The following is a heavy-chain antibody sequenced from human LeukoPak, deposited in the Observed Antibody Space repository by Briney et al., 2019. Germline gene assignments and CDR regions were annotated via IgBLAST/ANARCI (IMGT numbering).Heavy chain of an antibody. CDR3: ARLGFYGSGLNWFDP. Sequence: SETLSLTCTVSGGSISSSSYYWGWIRQPPGKGLEWIGSIYYSGSTYYNPSLKSRVTISVDTSKNQFSLKLSSVTAADTAVYYCARLGFYGSGLNWFDPWGQGTLVTVSS. CDR1: GGSISSSSYY. J-gene: IGHJ5*02. D-gene: IGHD3-10*01. V-gene: IGHV4-39*07. CDR2: IYYSGST.